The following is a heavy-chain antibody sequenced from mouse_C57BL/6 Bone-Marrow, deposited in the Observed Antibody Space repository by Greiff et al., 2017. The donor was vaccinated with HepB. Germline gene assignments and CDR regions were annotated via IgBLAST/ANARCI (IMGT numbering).Heavy chain of an antibody. Sequence: EVKLVESGGGLVKPGGSLKLSCAASGFTFRDYGMHWVRQAPEKGLEWVAYISSGSSTISYADTVKGRFTIARDHAKNTLFLQMTSLRSEDTAMYYCARHDYDGDYWGQGTTLTVSS. CDR1: GFTFRDYG. V-gene: IGHV5-17*01. D-gene: IGHD2-4*01. J-gene: IGHJ2*01. CDR2: ISSGSSTI. CDR3: ARHDYDGDY.